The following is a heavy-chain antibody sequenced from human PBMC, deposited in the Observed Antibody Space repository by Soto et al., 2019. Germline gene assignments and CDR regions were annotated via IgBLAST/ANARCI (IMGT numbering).Heavy chain of an antibody. CDR2: ISFDGTKK. CDR1: GFTFNIYA. J-gene: IGHJ6*02. CDR3: AREDDSGYRYINYGLDV. Sequence: PVGSLRLSCAASGFTFNIYALHWVRQAPGKGLEWVAVISFDGTKKYYSDSVKGRFTISRDNLKNTLYLQMNNLRVEDAALYFCAREDDSGYRYINYGLDVWGQGTTVTVSS. D-gene: IGHD5-18*01. V-gene: IGHV3-30-3*01.